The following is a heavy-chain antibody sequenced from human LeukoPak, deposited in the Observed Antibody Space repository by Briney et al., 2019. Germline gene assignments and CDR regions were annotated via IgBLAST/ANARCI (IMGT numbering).Heavy chain of an antibody. D-gene: IGHD3-10*01. J-gene: IGHJ3*02. V-gene: IGHV1-69*05. CDR3: AGSVTLIRGVLQETYHASDI. CDR2: IIPIFGTT. CDR1: GGIFSNYA. Sequence: SVKVSCKASGGIFSNYAISWVRQAPGHGLEWMGGIIPIFGTTNYAQKFQGRVTITTDKATNTAHMELSSLRSDDTAVYYCAGSVTLIRGVLQETYHASDIWGQGTMVIVSS.